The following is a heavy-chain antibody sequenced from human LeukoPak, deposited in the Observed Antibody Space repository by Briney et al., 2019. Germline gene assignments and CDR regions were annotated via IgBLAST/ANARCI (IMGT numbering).Heavy chain of an antibody. J-gene: IGHJ3*02. V-gene: IGHV3-21*01. CDR3: ARDGSSGWYQRDDAFDI. Sequence: PGGSLRLSCAASGFTFSSYSMNWVRQAPGKGLEWVSSISSSSSYIYYADSVKGRFTISRDNAKNSLYLQMNSLRAEDTAVYYCARDGSSGWYQRDDAFDIWGQGTMVTVSS. CDR2: ISSSSSYI. D-gene: IGHD6-19*01. CDR1: GFTFSSYS.